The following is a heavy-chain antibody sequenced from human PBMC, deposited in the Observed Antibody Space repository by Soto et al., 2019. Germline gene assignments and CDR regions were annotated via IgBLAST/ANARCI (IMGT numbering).Heavy chain of an antibody. CDR3: ATVGTGSYNLFDP. CDR2: INSDGTTT. Sequence: EVQLVESGGGLVQPGGSLRLSCAASGFTFSRNWMHWVRQAPGKGLVWLSRINSDGTTTTYADSVKGRFTISRDNSKNTVYLQINNLRADDTAVYYCATVGTGSYNLFDPWGQGTLVTVAS. V-gene: IGHV3-74*01. J-gene: IGHJ5*02. CDR1: GFTFSRNW. D-gene: IGHD6-13*01.